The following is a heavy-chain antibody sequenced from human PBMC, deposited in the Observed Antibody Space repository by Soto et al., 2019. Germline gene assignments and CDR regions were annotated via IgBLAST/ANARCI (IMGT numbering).Heavy chain of an antibody. CDR3: IIMTTVTRRY. J-gene: IGHJ4*02. D-gene: IGHD4-17*01. Sequence: SLRLSCAAXGFTFSTYWMHWVRQSPGKGLVWVSRINSDGSSTTYADSVKGRFTISRDNAKNTLFLQMNSLRAEDTAVYYYIIMTTVTRRYWGQGTLVTVSS. V-gene: IGHV3-74*01. CDR2: INSDGSST. CDR1: GFTFSTYW.